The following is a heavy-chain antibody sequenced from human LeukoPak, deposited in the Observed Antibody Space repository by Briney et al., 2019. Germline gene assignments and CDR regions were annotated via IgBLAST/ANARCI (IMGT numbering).Heavy chain of an antibody. J-gene: IGHJ5*02. CDR2: INPSGGST. CDR3: ARDRPTTVTSIWFDP. V-gene: IGHV1-46*01. Sequence: ASVKVSCKASGYTFTSYYMHWVRQAPGQGLEWIGIINPSGGSTSYAQKFQGRVTMTRDTSTSTVYMELSSLRSEDTAVYYCARDRPTTVTSIWFDPWGQGTLVTVSS. D-gene: IGHD4-17*01. CDR1: GYTFTSYY.